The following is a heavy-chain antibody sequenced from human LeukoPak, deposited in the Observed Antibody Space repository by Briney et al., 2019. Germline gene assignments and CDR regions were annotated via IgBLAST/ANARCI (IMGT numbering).Heavy chain of an antibody. CDR1: GGSFSGYY. V-gene: IGHV4-34*01. D-gene: IGHD2-21*02. CDR2: INHSGST. J-gene: IGHJ2*01. CDR3: ARDSVGAYCGGDCYLGWYFDL. Sequence: SETLSLTCAVYGGSFSGYYWSWIRQPPGKGLEWIREINHSGSTNYNPSLKSRVTISVDASKNQFSLKLSSVTAADTAVYYCARDSVGAYCGGDCYLGWYFDLWGRGTLVTVSP.